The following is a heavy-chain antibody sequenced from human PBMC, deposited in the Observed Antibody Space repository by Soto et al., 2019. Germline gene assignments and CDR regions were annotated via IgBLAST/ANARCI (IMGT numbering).Heavy chain of an antibody. CDR2: IYYSGST. Sequence: SETLSLTCTVSGGSISSYYWSWIRQPPGKGLEWIGYIYYSGSTNYNPSLKSRVTISVDTSKNQFSLKLSSVTAADTAVYYCARVGPGTSTYYYYMDVWGKGTTVTVSS. V-gene: IGHV4-59*01. J-gene: IGHJ6*03. CDR3: ARVGPGTSTYYYYMDV. CDR1: GGSISSYY. D-gene: IGHD2-2*01.